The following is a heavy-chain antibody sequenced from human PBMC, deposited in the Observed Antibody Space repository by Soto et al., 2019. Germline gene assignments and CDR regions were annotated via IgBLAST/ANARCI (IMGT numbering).Heavy chain of an antibody. V-gene: IGHV3-23*01. CDR1: GFSFGNYA. D-gene: IGHD4-17*01. CDR2: VSGSGGST. CDR3: ARGPYGDFYGRDV. J-gene: IGHJ6*04. Sequence: EVQLLESGGGLVQPGGSLTLSCTASGFSFGNYAMSWVRQAPGKGPEWVSTVSGSGGSTYYADSVLGQCTISRDNSKNTLYLQMNSLRAADTAVYYCARGPYGDFYGRDVWGKGTTVTVSS.